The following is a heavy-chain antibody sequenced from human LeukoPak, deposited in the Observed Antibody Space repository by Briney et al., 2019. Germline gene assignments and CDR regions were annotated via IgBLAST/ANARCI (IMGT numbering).Heavy chain of an antibody. J-gene: IGHJ4*02. CDR2: IYYSGST. V-gene: IGHV4-59*01. Sequence: SETLSLTCTVSGGSISSYYWSWIRQPPGKGLEWIGYIYYSGSTKYNPALKSRVTISVDASKTQFSLKLNSVTAADTAVYYCARGSRELYYFDYWGQGTLVTVSS. CDR3: ARGSRELYYFDY. D-gene: IGHD1-7*01. CDR1: GGSISSYY.